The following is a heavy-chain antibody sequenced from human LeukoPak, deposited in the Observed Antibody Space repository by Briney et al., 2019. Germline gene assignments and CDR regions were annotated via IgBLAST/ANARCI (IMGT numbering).Heavy chain of an antibody. CDR2: IKQDGSEE. Sequence: GGSLRLSCAASGFTFSSYWMSWVRQAPGKGLEWVANIKQDGSEEYYVDSVKGRFTISRDNAKNSLYLQMNSLRAEDTAVYYRARELTFGQYPYGFDMWGQGTMVTVSS. CDR3: ARELTFGQYPYGFDM. J-gene: IGHJ3*02. CDR1: GFTFSSYW. V-gene: IGHV3-7*01. D-gene: IGHD3-10*01.